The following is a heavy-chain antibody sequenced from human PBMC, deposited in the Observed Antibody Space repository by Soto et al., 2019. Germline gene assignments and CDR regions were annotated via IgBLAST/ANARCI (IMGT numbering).Heavy chain of an antibody. D-gene: IGHD3-10*01. CDR2: VNPNSGGT. CDR3: ARYQNGPGLIDY. Sequence: AAVKVSCNASGYTFTSYGIHWVRQAPVQRLEWMGWVNPNSGGTNYAQKFQGWVTMTRDTSISTAYMELSRLRSDDTAVYYCARYQNGPGLIDYRGQRSLVIGSS. CDR1: GYTFTSYG. V-gene: IGHV1-2*04. J-gene: IGHJ4*02.